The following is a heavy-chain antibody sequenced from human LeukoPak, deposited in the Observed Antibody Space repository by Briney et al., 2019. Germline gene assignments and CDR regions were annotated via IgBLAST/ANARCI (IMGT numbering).Heavy chain of an antibody. CDR1: GFTFSSYS. J-gene: IGHJ4*02. CDR3: ARDSITIFGVINY. Sequence: PGGSLRLSCAASGFTFSSYSMNWVRQAPGKGLEWISYISTSSSTIYHADSVKGRFTISRDNAKNSLYLQMNSLRPEDTAVYYCARDSITIFGVINYWGQGTLVTVSS. V-gene: IGHV3-48*01. CDR2: ISTSSSTI. D-gene: IGHD3-3*01.